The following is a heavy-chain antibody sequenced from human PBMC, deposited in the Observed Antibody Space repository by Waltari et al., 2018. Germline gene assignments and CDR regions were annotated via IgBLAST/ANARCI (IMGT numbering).Heavy chain of an antibody. CDR1: GFSISTSGVG. V-gene: IGHV2-5*01. CDR3: ARRKTFNGVDV. J-gene: IGHJ6*02. Sequence: QITLEESGPTLVKPTQTLTLTCSFSGFSISTSGVGVGWIRQPPGKALEWLGIIYWHDERYYNQSLKSRLTITKDTSKNQVVLTMTDMDPVDTATYYCARRKTFNGVDVWGRGTTVTVSS. CDR2: IYWHDER.